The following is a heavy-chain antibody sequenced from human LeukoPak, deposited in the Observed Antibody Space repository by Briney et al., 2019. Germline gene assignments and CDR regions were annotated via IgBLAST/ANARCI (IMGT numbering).Heavy chain of an antibody. V-gene: IGHV3-21*01. J-gene: IGHJ4*02. CDR2: ISSSSRNI. Sequence: GWSLRLSYAASGFTFSSYSMNWVRQAPGKGLEWVSVISSSSRNIYYADSVKGRFTISRDNAKSSLSLQMNSLRAEDTAVYYCASRGGIYYWGQGTLVTVSS. D-gene: IGHD3-16*01. CDR3: ASRGGIYY. CDR1: GFTFSSYS.